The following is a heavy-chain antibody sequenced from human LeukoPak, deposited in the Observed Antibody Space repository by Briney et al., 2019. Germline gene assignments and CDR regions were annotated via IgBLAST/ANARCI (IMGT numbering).Heavy chain of an antibody. CDR3: ARAQSSGWFYFDY. Sequence: SETLSLTCTVSGGSISSYYWSWIRQPPGKGLEWIGYIYYSGSTNYNSSLKSRVTISVDTSKNQFSLKLSSVTAADTAVYYCARAQSSGWFYFDYWGQGTLVTVSS. D-gene: IGHD6-19*01. V-gene: IGHV4-59*01. J-gene: IGHJ4*02. CDR2: IYYSGST. CDR1: GGSISSYY.